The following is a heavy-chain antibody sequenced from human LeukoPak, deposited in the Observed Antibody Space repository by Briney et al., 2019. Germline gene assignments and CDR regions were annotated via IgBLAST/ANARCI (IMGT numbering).Heavy chain of an antibody. D-gene: IGHD2-2*01. V-gene: IGHV5-51*01. J-gene: IGHJ3*02. CDR1: GYSFTSYW. CDR2: IYPGDSDT. Sequence: GESLKISCKGSGYSFTSYWIGWVRQMPGKGLEWMGIIYPGDSDTRYSPSFQGQVTISADKSISTAYLQWSSLKASDTAMYYCARSVVVPAAMPDLDAFDIWDQGTMVTVSS. CDR3: ARSVVVPAAMPDLDAFDI.